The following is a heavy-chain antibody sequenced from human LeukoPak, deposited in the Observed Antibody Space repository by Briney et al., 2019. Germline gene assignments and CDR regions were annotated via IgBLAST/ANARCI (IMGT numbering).Heavy chain of an antibody. D-gene: IGHD2-21*02. J-gene: IGHJ1*01. V-gene: IGHV1-2*06. CDR2: INPNSGGT. CDR1: GYTFTTYY. CDR3: ARNLVVTRSSHPPQAVQH. Sequence: ASVKVSCKASGYTFTTYYIHWVRQAPGQGLEWMGRINPNSGGTKYAQKFQGRVTMTRDTSIRTAHMELSRLRSDDTAVYYCARNLVVTRSSHPPQAVQHWGQGTLVTVSS.